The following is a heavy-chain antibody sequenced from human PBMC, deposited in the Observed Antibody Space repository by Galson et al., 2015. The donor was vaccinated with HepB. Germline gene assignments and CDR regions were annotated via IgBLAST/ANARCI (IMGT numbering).Heavy chain of an antibody. CDR3: AFGVGEYSSSVGFDY. V-gene: IGHV3-11*06. CDR2: ISSSSSYT. CDR1: GFTFSDYY. D-gene: IGHD6-6*01. J-gene: IGHJ4*02. Sequence: LRLSCAASGFTFSDYYMSWIRQAPGKGLEWVSYISSSSSYTNYADSVKGRFTISRDNAKNSLYLQMSSLRAEDTAVYYCAFGVGEYSSSVGFDYWGQGTLVTVSS.